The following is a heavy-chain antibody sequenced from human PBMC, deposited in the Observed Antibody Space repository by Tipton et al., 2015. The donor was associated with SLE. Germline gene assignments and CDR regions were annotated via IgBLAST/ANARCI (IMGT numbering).Heavy chain of an antibody. CDR2: IYYSGST. J-gene: IGHJ4*02. V-gene: IGHV4-59*11. Sequence: TLSLTCTVSGGSIRSHYWSWIRQPPGKGLEWIGYIYYSGSTNYNPSLKSRVTISIDTSKNQFSLKLSSVTAADTAVYYCARALQNYFDYWGQGTLVTVSS. CDR3: ARALQNYFDY. CDR1: GGSIRSHY.